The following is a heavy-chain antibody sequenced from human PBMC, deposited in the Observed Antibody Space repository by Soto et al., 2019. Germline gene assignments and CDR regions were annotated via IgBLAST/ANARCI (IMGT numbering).Heavy chain of an antibody. J-gene: IGHJ6*03. CDR2: ISAYNGNT. CDR3: ARDRGDYYYYYYMDV. V-gene: IGHV1-18*01. Sequence: ASVKVSCKASGYTFTSYGISWVRQAPGQGLEWMGWISAYNGNTNYAQKLQGRVTMTTDTSTSTAYMELRSLRSDDTAVYYCARDRGDYYYYYYMDVWGKGTTVTGSS. D-gene: IGHD5-12*01. CDR1: GYTFTSYG.